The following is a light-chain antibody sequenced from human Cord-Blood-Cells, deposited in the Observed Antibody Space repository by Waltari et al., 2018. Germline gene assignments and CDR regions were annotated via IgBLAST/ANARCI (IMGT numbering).Light chain of an antibody. CDR2: AAS. CDR3: QKYNSAPPFT. Sequence: EIQMTRSQSSLPASVGDRVTTTCRASQGISNYLAWYQQKPGKVPKLLIYAASTLQSGVPSRFSGSGSGTDFTLTISSLQPEDVATYYCQKYNSAPPFTFGPGTKVDIK. CDR1: QGISNY. J-gene: IGKJ3*01. V-gene: IGKV1-27*01.